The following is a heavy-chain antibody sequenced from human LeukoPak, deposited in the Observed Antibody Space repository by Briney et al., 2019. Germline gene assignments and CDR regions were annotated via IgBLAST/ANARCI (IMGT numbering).Heavy chain of an antibody. J-gene: IGHJ5*02. V-gene: IGHV3-30*04. CDR1: GFTFSSYA. Sequence: GGALRLSCAASGFTFSSYAMHWVRQAPGKGLEWVAVISYDGSNKYYADSVKGRFTISRDNSKNTLYLQMNSLRAEDTAVYYCERGGSGWFRWFDPWGQGTLVTVSS. CDR2: ISYDGSNK. D-gene: IGHD6-19*01. CDR3: ERGGSGWFRWFDP.